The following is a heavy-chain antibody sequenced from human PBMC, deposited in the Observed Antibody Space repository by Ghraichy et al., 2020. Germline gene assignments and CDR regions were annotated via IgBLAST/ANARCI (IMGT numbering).Heavy chain of an antibody. CDR2: IKQDGSEK. CDR3: ARLSGEAGDYVVLDY. D-gene: IGHD4-17*01. Sequence: GESLNISCAASGFTFSSYWMSWVRQAPGKGLEWVANIKQDGSEKYYVDSVKGRFTISRDNAKNSLYLQMNSLRAEDTAVYYCARLSGEAGDYVVLDYWGQGTLVTVSS. V-gene: IGHV3-7*01. CDR1: GFTFSSYW. J-gene: IGHJ4*02.